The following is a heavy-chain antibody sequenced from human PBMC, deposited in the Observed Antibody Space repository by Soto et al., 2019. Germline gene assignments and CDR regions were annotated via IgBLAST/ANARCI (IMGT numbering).Heavy chain of an antibody. J-gene: IGHJ4*02. D-gene: IGHD2-2*01. Sequence: ASVKVSCKASGYTFTSYDINWVRQATGQGLEWMGWMNPNSGNTGYAQKFQGRVTMTRNTSISTAYMELSSLRSEDTAVYYCARGRSHCSSTSCPDDYWGRGTLVTVSS. CDR3: ARGRSHCSSTSCPDDY. CDR2: MNPNSGNT. CDR1: GYTFTSYD. V-gene: IGHV1-8*01.